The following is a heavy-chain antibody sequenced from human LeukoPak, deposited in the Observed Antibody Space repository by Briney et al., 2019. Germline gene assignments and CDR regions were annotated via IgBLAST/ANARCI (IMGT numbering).Heavy chain of an antibody. Sequence: PSETLSLTCTVSGYSISSGYYWGWIRQPPGKGLEWIGSIYHSGSTYYNPSLKSRVTISVDTSKNQFSLKLSSVTAADTAVYYCARWFGELLPYYYYYYYMDVWGKGTTVTVSS. D-gene: IGHD3-10*01. CDR3: ARWFGELLPYYYYYYYMDV. CDR1: GYSISSGYY. CDR2: IYHSGST. J-gene: IGHJ6*03. V-gene: IGHV4-38-2*02.